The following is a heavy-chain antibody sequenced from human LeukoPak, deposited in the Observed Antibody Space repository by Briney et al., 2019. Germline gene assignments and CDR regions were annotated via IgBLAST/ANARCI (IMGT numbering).Heavy chain of an antibody. CDR3: AREEAARGIYDY. CDR2: INPNSGGT. D-gene: IGHD3-16*01. CDR1: GYTFTGYY. Sequence: ASVKVSCKASGYTFTGYYMHWVRQAPGQGLEWMGWINPNSGGTNYAQKFHGRVTITRDTSISTAYMELSRLRSDDTAVYYCAREEAARGIYDYGGQGTLVTVSS. J-gene: IGHJ4*02. V-gene: IGHV1-2*02.